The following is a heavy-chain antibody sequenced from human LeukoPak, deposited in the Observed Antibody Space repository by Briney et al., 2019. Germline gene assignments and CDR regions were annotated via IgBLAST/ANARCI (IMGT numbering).Heavy chain of an antibody. J-gene: IGHJ4*02. Sequence: GGSLRLSCAASGFTISSNYMSWVRQAPGKGLEWVSVIYCGGSTYYAASVKGRFTISRDNSKNQLYLQMNCLTAEDTAVYYCASDLGGWDTAMVIPPGYWGQGTLVTVSS. CDR2: IYCGGST. CDR3: ASDLGGWDTAMVIPPGY. CDR1: GFTISSNY. D-gene: IGHD5-18*01. V-gene: IGHV3-53*01.